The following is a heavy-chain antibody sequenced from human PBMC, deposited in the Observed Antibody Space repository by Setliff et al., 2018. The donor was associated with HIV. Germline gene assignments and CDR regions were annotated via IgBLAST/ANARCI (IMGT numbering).Heavy chain of an antibody. Sequence: NPSETLSLTCAVYGGSFSGYYWSWIRQPPGKGLEWIGEINHSGSTNYNPSLKSRVTISVDTSKNQFSLKLSSVTAADTAVYYCARVRGRYYYHYAMDVWGQGTTVTVSS. CDR2: INHSGST. J-gene: IGHJ6*02. D-gene: IGHD3-10*01. CDR1: GGSFSGYY. CDR3: ARVRGRYYYHYAMDV. V-gene: IGHV4-34*01.